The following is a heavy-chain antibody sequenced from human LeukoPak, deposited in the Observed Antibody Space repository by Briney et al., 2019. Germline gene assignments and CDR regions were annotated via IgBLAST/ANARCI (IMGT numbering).Heavy chain of an antibody. V-gene: IGHV1-69*13. J-gene: IGHJ3*02. Sequence: SVKVSCKASGGTFSSYAISWVRQAPGQGLEWMGGIIPIFGTANYAQKFQGRVMITADESTSTAYMELSSLRSEDTAVYYCARLLAAAGHGDDAFDIWGQGTMVTVSS. CDR2: IIPIFGTA. CDR3: ARLLAAAGHGDDAFDI. D-gene: IGHD6-13*01. CDR1: GGTFSSYA.